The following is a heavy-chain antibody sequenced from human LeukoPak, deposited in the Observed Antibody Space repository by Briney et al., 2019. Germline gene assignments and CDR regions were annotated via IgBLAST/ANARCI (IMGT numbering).Heavy chain of an antibody. CDR3: ATRSGLTGEPY. Sequence: PSGTLPLTCAVSGDSFIGNNWWTWVRQPPGKGLEWIGEISHSGSTNYNSSLKSQVTISVDRSKNQFSLNLNSVTAADTAVYYCATRSGLTGEPYWGQGILVTVSS. CDR2: ISHSGST. D-gene: IGHD7-27*01. J-gene: IGHJ4*02. V-gene: IGHV4-4*02. CDR1: GDSFIGNNW.